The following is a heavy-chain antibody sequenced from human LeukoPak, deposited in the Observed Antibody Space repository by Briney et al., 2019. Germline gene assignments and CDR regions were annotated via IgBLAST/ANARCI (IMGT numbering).Heavy chain of an antibody. J-gene: IGHJ6*04. V-gene: IGHV3-30*04. CDR3: ARRAAAGTGLDYYYYGMDV. Sequence: GGSLRLSCAASGFTFSSYAMHWVRQAPGKGLEWVAVISYDGSNKYYADSVKGRFTISRDNSKNTLYLQMNSLRAEDTAVYYCARRAAAGTGLDYYYYGMDVWGKGTTVTVSS. CDR1: GFTFSSYA. CDR2: ISYDGSNK. D-gene: IGHD6-13*01.